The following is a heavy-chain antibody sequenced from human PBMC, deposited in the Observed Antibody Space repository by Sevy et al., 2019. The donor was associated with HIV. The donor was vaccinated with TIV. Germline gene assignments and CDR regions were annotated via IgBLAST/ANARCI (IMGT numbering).Heavy chain of an antibody. CDR1: GFTFSSYW. D-gene: IGHD2-8*01. CDR2: INSDGSST. J-gene: IGHJ6*02. V-gene: IGHV3-74*01. Sequence: GGSLRLSCAASGFTFSSYWMHWVRQAPGKGLVWVSRINSDGSSTSYADSVKGRFTISRDNAKNTLYLQMNSLRAEDTAVYYCARDGDDRNIVHHKYYYGMDVWGQGTTVTVSS. CDR3: ARDGDDRNIVHHKYYYGMDV.